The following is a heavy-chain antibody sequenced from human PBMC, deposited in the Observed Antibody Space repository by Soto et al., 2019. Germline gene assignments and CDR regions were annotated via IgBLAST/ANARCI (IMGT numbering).Heavy chain of an antibody. CDR3: ARDGVTDDAFDI. CDR2: IWYDGSNK. Sequence: QVQLVESGGGVVQPGRSLRLSCAASGFTFSSYGMHWVRQAPGKGLEWVAVIWYDGSNKYYADSVKGRFTISRDNSKNTLYLQMNGLRAEVTAVYYCARDGVTDDAFDIWGQGTMVTVSS. V-gene: IGHV3-33*01. J-gene: IGHJ3*02. CDR1: GFTFSSYG. D-gene: IGHD2-21*02.